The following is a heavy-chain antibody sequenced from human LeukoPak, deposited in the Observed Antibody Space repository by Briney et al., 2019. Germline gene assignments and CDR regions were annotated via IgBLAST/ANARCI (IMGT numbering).Heavy chain of an antibody. V-gene: IGHV4-34*01. Sequence: SETLSLTCAVYGGSFSGYYWSWIRQPPGKGLGWIGEINHSGSTNYNPSLKSRVTISVDTSKNQFSLKLSSVTAADTAVYYCARGVAVCSGGSCYPRGSEYFQHWGQGTLVTVSS. CDR1: GGSFSGYY. J-gene: IGHJ1*01. CDR3: ARGVAVCSGGSCYPRGSEYFQH. D-gene: IGHD2-15*01. CDR2: INHSGST.